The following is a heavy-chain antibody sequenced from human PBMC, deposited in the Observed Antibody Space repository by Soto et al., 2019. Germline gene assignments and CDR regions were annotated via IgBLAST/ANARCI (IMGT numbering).Heavy chain of an antibody. Sequence: SETLSLTCAVYGGSFSGYYWSWIRQPPGKGLEWIGEINHSGSTNYNPSLKSRVTISVDTSMNQFSLKLSSVTAADTAVYYCARGPAGVDYWGQGTLVTVSS. CDR2: INHSGST. J-gene: IGHJ4*02. CDR1: GGSFSGYY. D-gene: IGHD6-25*01. V-gene: IGHV4-34*01. CDR3: ARGPAGVDY.